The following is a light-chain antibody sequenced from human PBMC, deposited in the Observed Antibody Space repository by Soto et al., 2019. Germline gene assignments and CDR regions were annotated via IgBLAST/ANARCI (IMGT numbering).Light chain of an antibody. J-gene: IGKJ1*01. CDR1: QSISSW. V-gene: IGKV1-5*01. CDR2: DAS. CDR3: QQYNSYSWT. Sequence: DIRMTQSPSTLSASLGDRVTITSRASQSISSWLAWYQQKPGKAPKLLIYDASSLESGVPSRFSGSGSGTEFTLTISSLQPDDFATYYCQQYNSYSWTFGQGTKVDIK.